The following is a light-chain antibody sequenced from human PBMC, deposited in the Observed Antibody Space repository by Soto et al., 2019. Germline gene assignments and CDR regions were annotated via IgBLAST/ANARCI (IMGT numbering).Light chain of an antibody. V-gene: IGKV3-15*01. CDR2: GES. CDR1: QSGSSK. Sequence: EIVMTQSPATRSVSPGEGATPSCRASQSGSSKLAWYQQKPGQAPRLLIYGESTRATGSPARFSGSGSGTEFTLIISGRQSEDSAFYYGKQYNSWQWTFGQGPKVEIK. J-gene: IGKJ1*01. CDR3: KQYNSWQWT.